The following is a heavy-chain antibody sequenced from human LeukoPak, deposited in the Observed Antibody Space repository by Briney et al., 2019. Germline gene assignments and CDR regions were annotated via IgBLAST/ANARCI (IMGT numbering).Heavy chain of an antibody. CDR1: GFTFSSYA. V-gene: IGHV3-30*04. Sequence: GGSLRLSCAASGFTFSSYAMHWVRQAPGKGLEWVAVISYDGSNKYYADSVKGRFTISRDNSKNTLYLQMNSLRAEDTAVYYCARGNYSLAYSSSWYGFGYYYYGMDVWGQGTTVTVSS. CDR3: ARGNYSLAYSSSWYGFGYYYYGMDV. CDR2: ISYDGSNK. J-gene: IGHJ6*02. D-gene: IGHD6-13*01.